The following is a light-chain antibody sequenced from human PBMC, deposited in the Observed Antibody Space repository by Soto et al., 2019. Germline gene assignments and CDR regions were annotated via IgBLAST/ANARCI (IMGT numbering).Light chain of an antibody. CDR3: QQYDHHSRT. CDR2: DTY. V-gene: IGKV1-5*01. CDR1: QSIETW. J-gene: IGKJ1*01. Sequence: DIQMTQSPSTLSASVGDRVTITCRASQSIETWLAWYQQKPGKAPKLLIYDTYDLQTGVPSRFSGTRSGTEFTLTNSSLQPDDFATYYCQQYDHHSRTFGQGTKVEIK.